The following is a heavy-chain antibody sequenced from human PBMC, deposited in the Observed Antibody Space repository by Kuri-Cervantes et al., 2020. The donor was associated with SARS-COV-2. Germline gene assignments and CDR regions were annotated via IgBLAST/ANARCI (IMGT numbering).Heavy chain of an antibody. Sequence: GGSLRLSCAASGFTFDDYAMHWVRQAPGKGLEWVSGISWNSGSIGYADSVKGRFTISRDNAKNSLYLQMNSLRAGDTAVYYCARGLDYDSSGYYRARGGVGYYYGMDVWGQGTTVTVSS. CDR1: GFTFDDYA. CDR3: ARGLDYDSSGYYRARGGVGYYYGMDV. CDR2: ISWNSGSI. D-gene: IGHD3-22*01. J-gene: IGHJ6*02. V-gene: IGHV3-9*01.